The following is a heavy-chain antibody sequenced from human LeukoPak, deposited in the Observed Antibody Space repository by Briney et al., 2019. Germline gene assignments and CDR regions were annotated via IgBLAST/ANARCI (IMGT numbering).Heavy chain of an antibody. CDR2: ISSSSSYI. CDR1: GFTFSSYS. CDR3: ARELLGVVGTNTVDV. Sequence: GGSLRLSCAASGFTFSSYSMNWVRQAPGKGLEWVSSISSSSSYIYYADSVKGRFTISRDNAKNSLCLQMNSLRAEDTAVYYCARELLGVVGTNTVDVWGQGTTVAVPS. J-gene: IGHJ6*02. V-gene: IGHV3-21*01. D-gene: IGHD3-3*01.